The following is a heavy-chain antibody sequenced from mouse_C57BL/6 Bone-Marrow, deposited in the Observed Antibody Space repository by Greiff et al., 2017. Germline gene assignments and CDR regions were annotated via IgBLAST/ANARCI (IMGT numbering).Heavy chain of an antibody. J-gene: IGHJ4*01. CDR3: ARRDGLYAMDY. CDR1: GYTFTDYY. CDR2: INPNNGGT. V-gene: IGHV1-26*01. D-gene: IGHD2-3*01. Sequence: EVQLQQSGPELVKPGASVKISCKASGYTFTDYYMNWVKQSHGTSLEWIGDINPNNGGTSYNQKFKGKATLTVDKSSSTAYMELRSLTSEDSAVYYCARRDGLYAMDYWGQGTSVTGSS.